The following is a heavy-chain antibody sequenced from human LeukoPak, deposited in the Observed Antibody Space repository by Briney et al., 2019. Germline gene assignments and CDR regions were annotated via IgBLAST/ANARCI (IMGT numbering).Heavy chain of an antibody. J-gene: IGHJ3*02. CDR3: TSPVGGDAFGI. D-gene: IGHD4-23*01. CDR2: INPSGGST. Sequence: ASVKVSCKASGYTFTSYYMHWVRQAPGQGLEWMGIINPSGGSTSYAQKFQGRVTMTRDTSTSTVYMELSSLRSEDTAVYYCTSPVGGDAFGIWGQGTMVTVSS. V-gene: IGHV1-46*01. CDR1: GYTFTSYY.